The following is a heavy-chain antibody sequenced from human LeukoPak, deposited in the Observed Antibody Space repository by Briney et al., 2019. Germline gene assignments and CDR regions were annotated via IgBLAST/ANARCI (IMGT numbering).Heavy chain of an antibody. CDR2: IRGSDFST. CDR3: VSKTYDSSGFYRDF. J-gene: IGHJ4*02. V-gene: IGHV3-23*01. CDR1: GFTFSSYA. D-gene: IGHD3-22*01. Sequence: GGSLRLSCAASGFTFSSYAMSWVRQAPGKGLEWVSAIRGSDFSTYYTESVKGRFTISRDNSKNTLYLQMNSLRADDTAIYYRVSKTYDSSGFYRDFWGQGTLVTVSS.